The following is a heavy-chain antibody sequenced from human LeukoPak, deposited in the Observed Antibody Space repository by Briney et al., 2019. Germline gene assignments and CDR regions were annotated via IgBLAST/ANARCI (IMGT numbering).Heavy chain of an antibody. Sequence: GGSLRLSCAASGFTFSSYGMHWVRQAPGKGLEWVAVISYDGSNKYYADSVKGRFTISRDNSKNTLYLQINSLRAEDTAVYYCVREGFFDYWGQGALVTVSS. V-gene: IGHV3-30*03. CDR1: GFTFSSYG. CDR2: ISYDGSNK. J-gene: IGHJ4*02. CDR3: VREGFFDY.